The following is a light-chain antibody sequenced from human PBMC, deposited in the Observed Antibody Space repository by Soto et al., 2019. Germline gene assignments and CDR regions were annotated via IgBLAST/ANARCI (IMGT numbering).Light chain of an antibody. J-gene: IGKJ4*01. CDR2: KIS. Sequence: DIVMTQTPLSSPVTLGQPASISCKSSESLVHRDGNTYLNWLHQRPGQPPRLLLYKISNRFSGVPDRFIGSGAGTDFTLTTTRVEAEDVGVYYCMQGTQFPRTFGGGTPVEIK. V-gene: IGKV2-24*01. CDR1: ESLVHRDGNTY. CDR3: MQGTQFPRT.